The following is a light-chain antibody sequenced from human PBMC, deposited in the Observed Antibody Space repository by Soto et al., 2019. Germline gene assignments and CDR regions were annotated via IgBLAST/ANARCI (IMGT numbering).Light chain of an antibody. J-gene: IGKJ4*01. CDR2: AAS. V-gene: IGKV1-39*01. Sequence: DIQVTQSPSSLSASVGDRVTITCRSSQTISNYLNWYQQKPGKAPKILIHAASSLQSGVPSRFSGSGSGTDVTLTITSLQPEDFATYYCQQSYTTPPTFGGGTKVDIK. CDR1: QTISNY. CDR3: QQSYTTPPT.